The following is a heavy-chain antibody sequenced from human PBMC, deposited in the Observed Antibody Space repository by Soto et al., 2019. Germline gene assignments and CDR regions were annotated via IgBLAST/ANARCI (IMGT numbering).Heavy chain of an antibody. CDR2: IWYDGNKK. D-gene: IGHD6-13*01. Sequence: GGSLRLSCAASGFTFSSYGMHWVRQAPGKGLEWVAVIWYDGNKKYYADSVKGRFSISRDNSKNTLYLQMNSLRAEDTAVYYCARSGIAAAGDYWGQGTLVTVSS. J-gene: IGHJ4*02. CDR1: GFTFSSYG. V-gene: IGHV3-33*01. CDR3: ARSGIAAAGDY.